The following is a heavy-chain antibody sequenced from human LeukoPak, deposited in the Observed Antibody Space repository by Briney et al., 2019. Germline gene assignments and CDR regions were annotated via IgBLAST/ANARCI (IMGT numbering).Heavy chain of an antibody. CDR2: INPNSGAT. Sequence: ASVNVSCKPSGYNFNAYYLHWVRQSPGQGLEWMGWINPNSGATDSAQKFQGRFTMTRDTSFTAGHMSLSSLTSDDTAVYYCAKSGNYLPLDSWRQGTLVTVSS. CDR3: AKSGNYLPLDS. J-gene: IGHJ4*02. D-gene: IGHD2/OR15-2a*01. CDR1: GYNFNAYY. V-gene: IGHV1-2*02.